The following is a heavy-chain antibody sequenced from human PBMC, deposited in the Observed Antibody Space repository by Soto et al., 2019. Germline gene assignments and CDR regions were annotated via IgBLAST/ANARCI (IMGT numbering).Heavy chain of an antibody. CDR1: GFTFSSYA. CDR3: ASDPDYGAHFDY. Sequence: QVQLVESGGGVVQPGRSLRLSCAASGFTFSSYAMHWVRQAPGKGLEWVALISYDGSNKDYADSVKGRFTISRDNSKNTLYLQMSSLRAEDTAVYYCASDPDYGAHFDYWGQGTLVTVSS. D-gene: IGHD4-17*01. CDR2: ISYDGSNK. V-gene: IGHV3-30-3*01. J-gene: IGHJ4*02.